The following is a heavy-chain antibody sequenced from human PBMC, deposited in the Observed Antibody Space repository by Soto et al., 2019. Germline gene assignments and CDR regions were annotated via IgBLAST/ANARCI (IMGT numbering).Heavy chain of an antibody. CDR1: GGSISSGGYY. CDR3: ARVGGINWFDP. D-gene: IGHD1-20*01. J-gene: IGHJ5*02. Sequence: QVQLQESGPGLVKPSQTLSLTCTVSGGSISSGGYYWSWIRQHPGKGLEWIGYIYYSGSTYYNPSLMGRVTISVDAAKNRCLRKLSSVTAVDTAVYYCARVGGINWFDPWGQGTLVTVSS. V-gene: IGHV4-31*03. CDR2: IYYSGST.